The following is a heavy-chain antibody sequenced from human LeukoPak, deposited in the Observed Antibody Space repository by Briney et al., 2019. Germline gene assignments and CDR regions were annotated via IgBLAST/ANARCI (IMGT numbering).Heavy chain of an antibody. Sequence: GGSLRLSCAVSGFIFSNYWLSWVRQAPGKGLERVANIKQDGSEEHYVDSVKGRFTISRDNARNSLYLQMNSLRAEDTAVYYCARVGPGGPLSYYYYMDVWGKGTTVTVSS. D-gene: IGHD3-10*01. CDR1: GFIFSNYW. CDR2: IKQDGSEE. CDR3: ARVGPGGPLSYYYYMDV. J-gene: IGHJ6*03. V-gene: IGHV3-7*01.